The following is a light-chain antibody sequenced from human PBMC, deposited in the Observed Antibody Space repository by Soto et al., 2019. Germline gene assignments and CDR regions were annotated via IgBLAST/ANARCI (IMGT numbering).Light chain of an antibody. V-gene: IGLV1-44*01. Sequence: QSVLTQPPSASGTPGQRVTISCSGSSSNIGSNTVNWYQQLPGTAPKLLIYSNNQRPSGVPDRFSGSKSGTPASLAISGLQSEDEADYYCAAWDDSLNGYVLGNGTKVTVL. CDR3: AAWDDSLNGYV. CDR1: SSNIGSNT. CDR2: SNN. J-gene: IGLJ1*01.